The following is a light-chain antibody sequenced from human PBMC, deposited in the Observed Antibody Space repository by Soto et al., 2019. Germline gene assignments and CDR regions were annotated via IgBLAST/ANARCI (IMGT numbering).Light chain of an antibody. V-gene: IGLV2-14*01. CDR3: CSYAGSTTHVQ. Sequence: QSALTQPASVSGSPGQSITISCTGTSSDVDTYKYVSWYQQHPGKAPKLMIYEVSYRPSGVSDRFSGSKSGNTASLTISGLQAEDEADYYCCSYAGSTTHVQFGGGTKLTVL. CDR1: SSDVDTYKY. J-gene: IGLJ2*01. CDR2: EVS.